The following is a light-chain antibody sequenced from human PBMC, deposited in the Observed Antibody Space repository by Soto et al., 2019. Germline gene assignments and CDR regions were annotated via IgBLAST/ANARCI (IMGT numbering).Light chain of an antibody. CDR1: SSNIGSNT. CDR3: ATWDDSLSGYV. V-gene: IGLV1-44*01. CDR2: SDD. Sequence: QSVLTQPPSASGTPGQRVTISWSGSSSNIGSNTVSWYQQLPGTAPELLIYSDDERPSGVPDRFSGSKSGTSASLAISGLQSEDEADYYCATWDDSLSGYVFGAGTKVTDL. J-gene: IGLJ1*01.